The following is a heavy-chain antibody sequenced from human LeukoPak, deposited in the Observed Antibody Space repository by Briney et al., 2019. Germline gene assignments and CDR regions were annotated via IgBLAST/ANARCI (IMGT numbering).Heavy chain of an antibody. Sequence: GGSLRLSCAASGFTFSSYAMSWVRQAPGKGLEWVSAISGSGGSTYYADSVKGRFTISRDNSKNTLYLQMNSLRAEDTAVYYCAKTLGGCGGDCYPDTTFDYWGQGTQVTVSS. CDR3: AKTLGGCGGDCYPDTTFDY. CDR2: ISGSGGST. D-gene: IGHD2-21*02. CDR1: GFTFSSYA. J-gene: IGHJ4*02. V-gene: IGHV3-23*01.